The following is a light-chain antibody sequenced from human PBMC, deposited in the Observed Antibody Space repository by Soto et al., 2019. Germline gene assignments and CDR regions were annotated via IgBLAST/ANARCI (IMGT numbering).Light chain of an antibody. CDR1: SSNIGAGYD. V-gene: IGLV1-40*01. J-gene: IGLJ3*02. CDR3: HSYDSSLSASV. CDR2: GNN. Sequence: QSVLTQPPSVSGAPGQRVTISCTGSSSNIGAGYDVHWYQQLPGTAPKLLIFGNNYRPSGVPDRFSGSKSGTSASLAITGLQAEDEADYYCHSYDSSLSASVFGGGTKLTAL.